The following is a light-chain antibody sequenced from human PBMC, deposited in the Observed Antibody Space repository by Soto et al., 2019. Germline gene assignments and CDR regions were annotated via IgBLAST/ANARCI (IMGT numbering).Light chain of an antibody. CDR1: QSVSNDF. Sequence: EIVLTQSPGILSLSPGERATLSCRASQSVSNDFLAWYQQKPGQAPGLLIYGASTRATDVPERFSGSGSGGNFTLSISRLEPEDFAVYYCQQDGSSTRRKFGEENKVDIX. V-gene: IGKV3-20*01. CDR3: QQDGSSTRRK. CDR2: GAS. J-gene: IGKJ1*01.